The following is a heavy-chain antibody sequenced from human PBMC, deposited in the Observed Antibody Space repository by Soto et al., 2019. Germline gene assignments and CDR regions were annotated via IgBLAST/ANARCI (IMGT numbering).Heavy chain of an antibody. J-gene: IGHJ6*03. Sequence: SETLSLTCAFYGGSFIGYYWSLIRQPPGKGLEWIGEINHSGSTNYNPSLKSRVTISVDTSKNQFSLKLSSVTAADTAVYYCARGWPYYYYYMDVWGKGTTVTVSS. V-gene: IGHV4-34*01. CDR2: INHSGST. CDR1: GGSFIGYY. CDR3: ARGWPYYYYYMDV.